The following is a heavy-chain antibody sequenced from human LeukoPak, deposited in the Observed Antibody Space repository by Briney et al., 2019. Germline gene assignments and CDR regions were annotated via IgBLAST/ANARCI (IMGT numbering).Heavy chain of an antibody. D-gene: IGHD3-22*01. Sequence: SETLSLTCTVSGGSISNYYWSWIRQPPGKGLEWIGYIYYSGSANYNPSLKSRVTISVDTSKKQFSLKLTSVTAADTAVYYCARRYYYDGSSPGAFDPWGQGTLVTVSS. CDR3: ARRYYYDGSSPGAFDP. CDR2: IYYSGSA. CDR1: GGSISNYY. J-gene: IGHJ5*02. V-gene: IGHV4-59*08.